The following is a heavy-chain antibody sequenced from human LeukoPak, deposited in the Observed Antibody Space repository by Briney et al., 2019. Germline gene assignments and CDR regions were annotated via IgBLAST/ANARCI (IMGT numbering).Heavy chain of an antibody. J-gene: IGHJ4*02. CDR3: ARGTPTWIQLWLPDY. V-gene: IGHV1-2*06. D-gene: IGHD5-18*01. CDR1: GYTFTGPY. CDR2: INPNSGGT. Sequence: ASVKVSCKASGYTFTGPYIHWMRQAPGQGLEWMGRINPNSGGTNYAQKFQGRVTMTRDTSISTAYMELSRLRSDDTAVYYCARGTPTWIQLWLPDYWGQGTLVTVSS.